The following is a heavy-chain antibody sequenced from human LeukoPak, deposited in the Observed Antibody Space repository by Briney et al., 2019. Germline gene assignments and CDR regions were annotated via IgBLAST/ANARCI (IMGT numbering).Heavy chain of an antibody. V-gene: IGHV3-48*03. CDR3: ARLGGYYYDSSGYYSG. Sequence: GGSLRLSCAASGFTFSSYEMNWVRLAPGKGLEWVSYISSSGSTIYYADSVKGRFTISRDNAKNSLYLQMNSLRAEDTAVYYCARLGGYYYDSSGYYSGWGQGTLVTVSS. CDR1: GFTFSSYE. D-gene: IGHD3-22*01. CDR2: ISSSGSTI. J-gene: IGHJ4*02.